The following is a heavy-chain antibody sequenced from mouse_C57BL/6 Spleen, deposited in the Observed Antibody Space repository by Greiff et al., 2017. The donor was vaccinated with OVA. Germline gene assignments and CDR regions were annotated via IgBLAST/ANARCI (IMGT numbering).Heavy chain of an antibody. CDR3: ASSDYYGSSYAMDY. CDR1: GYTFTSYW. J-gene: IGHJ4*01. V-gene: IGHV1-50*01. CDR2: IDPSDSYT. D-gene: IGHD1-1*01. Sequence: QVQLQQSGAELVKPGASVKLSCKASGYTFTSYWMQWVKQRPGQGLEWIGEIDPSDSYTNYNQKFKGKATLTVDTSSSTAYMQLSSLTSEDSAVYYCASSDYYGSSYAMDYWGQGTSVTVSS.